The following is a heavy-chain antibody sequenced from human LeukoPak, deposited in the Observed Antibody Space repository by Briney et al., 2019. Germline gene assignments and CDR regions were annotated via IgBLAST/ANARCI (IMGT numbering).Heavy chain of an antibody. J-gene: IGHJ4*02. D-gene: IGHD6-13*01. Sequence: PSETLSLTCTVSGDSISSYYWSWIRQPAGKGLEWIGRIYTSGSTNYNPSLKSRVTMSVDTSKNQFSLKLSSVTAADTAVYYCARLAISLAAAGSFNYWGQGTLVTVSS. V-gene: IGHV4-4*07. CDR3: ARLAISLAAAGSFNY. CDR1: GDSISSYY. CDR2: IYTSGST.